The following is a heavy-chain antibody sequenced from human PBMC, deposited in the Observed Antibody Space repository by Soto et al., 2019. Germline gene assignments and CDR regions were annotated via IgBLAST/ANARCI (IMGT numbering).Heavy chain of an antibody. Sequence: HPGGSLRLSCAASGFTFSSYEMNWVRQAPGKGLEWVSYISSSGSTIYYADSVKGRFTISRDNAKNSLYLQMNSLRAEDTAVYYCARARFWRSGMDVWGQGTTVTVSS. V-gene: IGHV3-48*03. CDR3: ARARFWRSGMDV. D-gene: IGHD3-3*01. CDR1: GFTFSSYE. CDR2: ISSSGSTI. J-gene: IGHJ6*02.